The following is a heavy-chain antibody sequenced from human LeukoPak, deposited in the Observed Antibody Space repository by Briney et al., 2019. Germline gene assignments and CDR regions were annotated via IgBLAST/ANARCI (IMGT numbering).Heavy chain of an antibody. CDR3: AKNLPYSSSLIYYFDY. CDR1: GFTFNNYI. V-gene: IGHV3-21*04. D-gene: IGHD6-13*01. CDR2: ISSSSDYI. Sequence: GGSLRLSCAASGFTFNNYIMNWVRQAPGKGLEWVSSISSSSDYIYYADSVKGRFTISRDNAKNSLYLQMNSLRAEDTALYYCAKNLPYSSSLIYYFDYWGQGTLVTVSS. J-gene: IGHJ4*02.